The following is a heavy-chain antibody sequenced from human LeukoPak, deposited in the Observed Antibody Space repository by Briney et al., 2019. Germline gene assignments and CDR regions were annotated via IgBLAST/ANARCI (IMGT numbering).Heavy chain of an antibody. Sequence: GGSLRLSCAASGFTLSSFAMNWVRQAPGKGLEWVSAISGSGLTTYYAYSAKGRFTISRDNSKNTLYLQMNSLRAEDTAVYYCAKGDSSSWVVDYWGQGTLVTVSS. J-gene: IGHJ4*02. V-gene: IGHV3-23*01. D-gene: IGHD6-13*01. CDR3: AKGDSSSWVVDY. CDR2: ISGSGLTT. CDR1: GFTLSSFA.